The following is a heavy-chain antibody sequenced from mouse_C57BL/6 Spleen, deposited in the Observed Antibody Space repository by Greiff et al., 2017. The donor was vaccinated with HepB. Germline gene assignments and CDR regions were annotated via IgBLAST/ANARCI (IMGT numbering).Heavy chain of an antibody. D-gene: IGHD1-1*01. Sequence: EVQLQQSGPELVKPGASVKISCKASGYTFTDYYMNWVKQSHGKSLEWIGDINPNNGGTSYNQKFKGKATLTVDKSSSTAYMELRSLTSEDSAVYYCARSVTTVGAPYAMDYWGQGTSVTVSS. CDR1: GYTFTDYY. CDR3: ARSVTTVGAPYAMDY. J-gene: IGHJ4*01. V-gene: IGHV1-26*01. CDR2: INPNNGGT.